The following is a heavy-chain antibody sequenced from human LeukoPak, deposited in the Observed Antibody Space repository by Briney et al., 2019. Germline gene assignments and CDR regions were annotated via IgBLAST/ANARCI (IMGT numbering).Heavy chain of an antibody. V-gene: IGHV1-69*04. CDR3: ARASDISWPFEN. Sequence: SVKVSCKASGDTFSSYAISWVRQAPGQGLEWMGRIIPILGIANYAQKFQGRVTITADKSTSTAYMELSSLRSEDTAVYYCARASDISWPFENWGQGTLVTVSS. CDR2: IIPILGIA. D-gene: IGHD6-13*01. CDR1: GDTFSSYA. J-gene: IGHJ1*01.